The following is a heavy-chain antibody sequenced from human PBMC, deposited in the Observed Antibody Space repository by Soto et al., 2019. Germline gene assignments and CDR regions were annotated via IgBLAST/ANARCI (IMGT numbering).Heavy chain of an antibody. Sequence: GSLRLSCAASGFTFSSYGMHWVRQAPGKGLEWVAVIWYDGSNKYYADSVKGRFTISRDNSKNTLYLQMNSLRAEDTAVYYCAIDDVEMATFLVPYWGQGTLVPVSS. D-gene: IGHD2-2*01. J-gene: IGHJ1*01. CDR2: IWYDGSNK. CDR3: AIDDVEMATFLVPY. CDR1: GFTFSSYG. V-gene: IGHV3-33*01.